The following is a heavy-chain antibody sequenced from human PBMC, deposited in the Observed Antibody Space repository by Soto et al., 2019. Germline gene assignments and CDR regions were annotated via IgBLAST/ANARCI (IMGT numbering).Heavy chain of an antibody. CDR2: IWYDGSNK. CDR1: GFTFSSYG. D-gene: IGHD6-13*01. V-gene: IGHV3-33*01. Sequence: GESLKISCAASGFTFSSYGMHWVRQAPGKGLEWVAVIWYDGSNKYYADSVKGRFTISRDNSKNTLYLQMNSLRAEDTAVYYCAREAGIAAAGRSYYFDYWGQGTLVTVSS. J-gene: IGHJ4*02. CDR3: AREAGIAAAGRSYYFDY.